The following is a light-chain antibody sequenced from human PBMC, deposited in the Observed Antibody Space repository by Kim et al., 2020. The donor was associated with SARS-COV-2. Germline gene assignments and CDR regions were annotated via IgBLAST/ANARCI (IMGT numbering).Light chain of an antibody. CDR1: QDIANA. J-gene: IGKJ1*01. Sequence: GDRVTITCRECQDIANALAWYQHKPGKVPQVLIYAAATLQSGVPSRFSGSVSGTEFTLTIGSLQTEDVATYYCQKYISAPLTFGPGTKVDIK. V-gene: IGKV1-27*01. CDR3: QKYISAPLT. CDR2: AAA.